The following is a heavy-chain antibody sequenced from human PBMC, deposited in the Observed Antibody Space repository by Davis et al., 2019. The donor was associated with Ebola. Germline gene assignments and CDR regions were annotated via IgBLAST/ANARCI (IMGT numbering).Heavy chain of an antibody. CDR1: GFTFRNYA. J-gene: IGHJ4*02. V-gene: IGHV3-30*01. D-gene: IGHD3-3*01. CDR2: VSHSEREK. Sequence: GESLKISCAASGFTFRNYAMHWVRQAPGHFPSFFPVVSHSEREKFYADSVKGRFTISRDNSENTLYLQMNSLTDDDTAVYYCARAVFHEVLDYWGQGTPVTVSP. CDR3: ARAVFHEVLDY.